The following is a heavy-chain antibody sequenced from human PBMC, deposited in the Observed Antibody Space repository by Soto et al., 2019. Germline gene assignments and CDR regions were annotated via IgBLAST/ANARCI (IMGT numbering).Heavy chain of an antibody. D-gene: IGHD5-12*01. CDR1: GGTFLSYA. CDR3: ARTWAKRTYSGYYYLVERPYYFYGMDV. J-gene: IGHJ6*02. V-gene: IGHV1-69*06. CDR2: IIPMYGTT. Sequence: SVNVSCKATGGTFLSYAFSWVRPAPGQGLEWMGGIIPMYGTTNYAQKFQGRVTISEDKSRSTAYMELSSLRSEDTAVYYCARTWAKRTYSGYYYLVERPYYFYGMDVWGQGTTVTVS.